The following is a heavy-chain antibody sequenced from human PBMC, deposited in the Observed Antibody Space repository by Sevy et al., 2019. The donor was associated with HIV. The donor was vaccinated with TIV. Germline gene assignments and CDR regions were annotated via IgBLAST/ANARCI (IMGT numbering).Heavy chain of an antibody. CDR1: GGSISSSSYY. CDR3: AGLRCSSTSCYSGYYGMDV. Sequence: SETLSLTCTVSGGSISSSSYYWGWIRQPPGKGLEWIGSIYYSGSTYYNPSLKSRDIISVDASKNQFSLKQSSVTAANTAVSYGAGLRCSSTSCYSGYYGMDVWGQGTTVTVSS. J-gene: IGHJ6*02. CDR2: IYYSGST. V-gene: IGHV4-39*01. D-gene: IGHD2-2*02.